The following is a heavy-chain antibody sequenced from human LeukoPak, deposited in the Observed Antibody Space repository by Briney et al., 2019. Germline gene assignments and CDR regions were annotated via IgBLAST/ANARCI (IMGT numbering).Heavy chain of an antibody. J-gene: IGHJ3*02. CDR3: ARDEAYAFDI. V-gene: IGHV3-33*08. CDR2: IWYDGSNK. Sequence: GGSLRLSCAASGFTFSSYAMSWVRQAPGKGLEWVAVIWYDGSNKYYADSVKGRFTISRDNSKNTLYLQMNSLRAEDTAVYYCARDEAYAFDIWGQGTMVTVSS. CDR1: GFTFSSYA.